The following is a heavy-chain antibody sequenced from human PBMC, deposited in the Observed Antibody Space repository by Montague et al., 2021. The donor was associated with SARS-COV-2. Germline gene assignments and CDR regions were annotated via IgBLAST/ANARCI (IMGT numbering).Heavy chain of an antibody. Sequence: SETLSLTCNVAGGSMSGYNWSWIRQPPGKGLQWIGSMYNSENTSYNPSHKSRVTISVDTSKKQFSLRLSSVTAADTAVYFCARGINSAGSYYYHLDVWGQGTTVTVSS. CDR3: ARGINSAGSYYYHLDV. CDR2: MYNSENT. V-gene: IGHV4-59*01. D-gene: IGHD2-21*01. J-gene: IGHJ6*02. CDR1: GGSMSGYN.